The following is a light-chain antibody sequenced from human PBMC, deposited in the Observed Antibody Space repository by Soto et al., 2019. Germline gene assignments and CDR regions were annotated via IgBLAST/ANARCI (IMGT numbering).Light chain of an antibody. V-gene: IGKV3-20*01. CDR2: GAS. J-gene: IGKJ1*01. Sequence: IVWTQSTGTLSVSIGERATLSCRASQSVSSSYLAWYQQKPGQAPRLLIYGASSRATGIPDRFSGSGSGTDFTLTISRLEPEDFAVYYCQQYGSSGTFGQGTKADIK. CDR1: QSVSSSY. CDR3: QQYGSSGT.